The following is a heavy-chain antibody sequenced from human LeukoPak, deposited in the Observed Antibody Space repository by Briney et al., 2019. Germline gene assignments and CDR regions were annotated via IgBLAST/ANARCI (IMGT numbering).Heavy chain of an antibody. CDR1: GGSISSSSYY. CDR3: ARDGMPWFDGWYGY. D-gene: IGHD6-19*01. J-gene: IGHJ4*02. Sequence: SETLSLTCTVSGGSISSSSYYWGWIRQPPGKGLEWIGSIYYSGSTYYNPSLKSRVTISVDTSKNQFSLKLSSVTAADTAVYYCARDGMPWFDGWYGYWGQGTLVTVSS. CDR2: IYYSGST. V-gene: IGHV4-39*07.